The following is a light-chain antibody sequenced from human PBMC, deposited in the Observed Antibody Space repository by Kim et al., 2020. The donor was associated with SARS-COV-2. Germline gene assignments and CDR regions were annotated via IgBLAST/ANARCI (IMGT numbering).Light chain of an antibody. J-gene: IGKJ2*01. CDR1: QSISTF. Sequence: SASVVYRVTITGRSHQSISTFLAWFQQKPGKVPKRLIYGASSLQSGVPSRFSGSGSGTEFTLTISSLQPEDFATYYCLQHKSSPYTFGQGTKLEI. CDR2: GAS. CDR3: LQHKSSPYT. V-gene: IGKV1-17*03.